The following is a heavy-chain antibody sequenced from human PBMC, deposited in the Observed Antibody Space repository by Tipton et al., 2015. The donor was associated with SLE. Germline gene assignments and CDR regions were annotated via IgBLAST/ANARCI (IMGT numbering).Heavy chain of an antibody. CDR1: GFTFSTYT. CDR2: IIRSSSYI. Sequence: SLRLSCEASGFTFSTYTMNWVRQAPGKGLEWVSSIIRSSSYIAYADSVKGRFTISRDNAKNLLFLQLKSLRAEDTAVYYCARGSVYHDIPYMDVWGKGTTVTVSS. J-gene: IGHJ6*03. V-gene: IGHV3-21*01. D-gene: IGHD3-9*01. CDR3: ARGSVYHDIPYMDV.